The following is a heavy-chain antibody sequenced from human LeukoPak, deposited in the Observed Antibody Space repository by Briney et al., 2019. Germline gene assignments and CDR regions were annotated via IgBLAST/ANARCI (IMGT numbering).Heavy chain of an antibody. CDR3: ARHLIRLLRYFDWSPYFDY. D-gene: IGHD3-9*01. CDR1: GGTFSSYA. J-gene: IGHJ4*02. V-gene: IGHV1-69*13. Sequence: ASVKVSCKASGGTFSSYAISWVRQAPGQGLEWMGGIIPIFGTANYAQKFQGRVTITADESTSTAYMELSSLRSEDTAVYYCARHLIRLLRYFDWSPYFDYWGQGTLVTVSS. CDR2: IIPIFGTA.